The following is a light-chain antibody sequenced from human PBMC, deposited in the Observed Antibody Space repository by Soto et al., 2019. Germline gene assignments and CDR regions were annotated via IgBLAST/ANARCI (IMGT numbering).Light chain of an antibody. CDR1: QSVSSN. Sequence: EVVMTQSPATLSVSPGERPTLSCRASQSVSSNLAWSQQKPGQPPRLLMYGASTRATGIPARFSGSGSGPEFTLTTSRLQSEDFAVYYCQQYDYWPWTFGQGTKVEIK. V-gene: IGKV3-15*01. J-gene: IGKJ1*01. CDR3: QQYDYWPWT. CDR2: GAS.